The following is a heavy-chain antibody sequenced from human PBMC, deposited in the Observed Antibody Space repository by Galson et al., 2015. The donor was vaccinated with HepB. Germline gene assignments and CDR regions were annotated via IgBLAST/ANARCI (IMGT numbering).Heavy chain of an antibody. V-gene: IGHV5-51*01. D-gene: IGHD3-16*01. Sequence: QSGAEVKKPGESLKISCKGSGYNFVSYWIGWVRQMPGKGLEWMGIIYPADSDTRYSPSFQGQVTISADRSISTAYLQWSSLKASDTAMYYCASLRGADPLGFDYWGQGTLVTVSS. CDR2: IYPADSDT. CDR1: GYNFVSYW. CDR3: ASLRGADPLGFDY. J-gene: IGHJ4*02.